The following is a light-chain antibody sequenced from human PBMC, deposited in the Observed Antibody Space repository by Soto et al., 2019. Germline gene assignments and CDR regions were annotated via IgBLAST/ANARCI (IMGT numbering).Light chain of an antibody. CDR1: QSVSSSY. J-gene: IGKJ1*01. V-gene: IGKV3-20*01. CDR2: GAS. Sequence: IVLSLSPGTLSLSKGERATLSCRASQSVSSSYLAWYQQKPGQAPRLLIYGASSRATGIPDRFSGSGSGTDFTLTIGRLEPEDFAVYYCQQYGSSPVTFGQGTKVDIK. CDR3: QQYGSSPVT.